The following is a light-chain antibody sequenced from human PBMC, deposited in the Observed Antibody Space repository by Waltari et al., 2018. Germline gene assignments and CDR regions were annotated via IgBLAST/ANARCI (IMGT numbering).Light chain of an antibody. CDR3: QQYGSAPRT. CDR1: QSVSSSY. CDR2: GAS. J-gene: IGKJ1*01. Sequence: EIVLTQSPGTLSLSPGERATLSCRASQSVSSSYLAWYQQKPGQALRLLIYGASSRATGIADRFSGSGSGTDFTLTVIRLEPEDFAVYYCQQYGSAPRTFGQGTKVEIK. V-gene: IGKV3-20*01.